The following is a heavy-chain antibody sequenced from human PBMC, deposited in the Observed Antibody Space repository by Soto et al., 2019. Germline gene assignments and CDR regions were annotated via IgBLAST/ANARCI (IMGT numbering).Heavy chain of an antibody. CDR1: GGTFSSYA. J-gene: IGHJ6*02. D-gene: IGHD4-17*01. V-gene: IGHV1-69*12. Sequence: QVQLVQSGAEVKKPGSSVKVSCKASGGTFSSYAISWVRQAPGQGLEWMGGIIPIFGTANYAQKFQGRVTITAXXXTXSAYMDRRSLRSEDTAVYYCASPPTTGNSYYYGMDVWGQGTTVTVSS. CDR3: ASPPTTGNSYYYGMDV. CDR2: IIPIFGTA.